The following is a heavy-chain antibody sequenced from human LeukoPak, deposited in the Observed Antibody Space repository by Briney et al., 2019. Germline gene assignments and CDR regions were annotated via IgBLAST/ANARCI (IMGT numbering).Heavy chain of an antibody. D-gene: IGHD5-24*01. CDR3: ARARRDGYNLWIRYYFDY. J-gene: IGHJ4*02. CDR1: GYTFTSYY. CDR2: INPSGGST. V-gene: IGHV1-46*01. Sequence: ASVKVSCKASGYTFTSYYMHWVRQAPGQGLEWMGIINPSGGSTSYAQKFQGRVTMIRDTSTSTVYMELSSLRSEDTAVYYCARARRDGYNLWIRYYFDYWGQGTLVTVSS.